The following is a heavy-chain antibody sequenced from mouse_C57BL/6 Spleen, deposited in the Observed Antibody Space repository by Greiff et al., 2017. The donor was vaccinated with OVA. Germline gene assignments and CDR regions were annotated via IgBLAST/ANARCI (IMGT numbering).Heavy chain of an antibody. V-gene: IGHV5-4*03. J-gene: IGHJ4*01. CDR1: GFTFSSYA. CDR3: ARVSGYNAMDY. CDR2: ISDGGSYT. Sequence: EVKLVESGGGLVKPGGSLKLSCAASGFTFSSYAMSWVRQTPEKRLEWVATISDGGSYTYYPDNVKGRFTISRDNAKNNLYLQMSHLKSEDTAMYYCARVSGYNAMDYWGQGTSVTVSS. D-gene: IGHD6-2*01.